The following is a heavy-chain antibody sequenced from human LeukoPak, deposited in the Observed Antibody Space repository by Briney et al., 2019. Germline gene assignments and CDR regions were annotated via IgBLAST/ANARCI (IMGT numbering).Heavy chain of an antibody. CDR1: SGSFSGFY. CDR3: ARALGGYCSGGSCYGGLWYYYYMDV. J-gene: IGHJ6*03. Sequence: SETLSLTCAVFSGSFSGFYWNWIRQPPGKGLEWIGEINHSGNANYNPSLKSRVTISVDTSKNQFSLKLSSVTAADTAVYYCARALGGYCSGGSCYGGLWYYYYMDVWGKGTTVTVSS. V-gene: IGHV4-34*01. CDR2: INHSGNA. D-gene: IGHD2-15*01.